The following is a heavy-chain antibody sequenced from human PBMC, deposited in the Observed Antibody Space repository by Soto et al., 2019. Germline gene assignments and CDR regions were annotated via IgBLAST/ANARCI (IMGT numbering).Heavy chain of an antibody. V-gene: IGHV3-7*01. CDR1: GFTFSSYW. CDR3: AREPPPNIVATSLNYFDY. D-gene: IGHD5-12*01. Sequence: GGSLRLSCAASGFTFSSYWMSWVRQAPGKGLEWVANIKQDGSEKYYVDSVKGRFTISRDNAKNSLYLQMNSLRAEDTAVYYCAREPPPNIVATSLNYFDYWGQGTLVTVSS. CDR2: IKQDGSEK. J-gene: IGHJ4*02.